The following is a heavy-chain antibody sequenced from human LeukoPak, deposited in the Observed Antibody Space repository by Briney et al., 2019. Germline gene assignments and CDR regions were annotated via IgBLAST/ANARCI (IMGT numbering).Heavy chain of an antibody. CDR1: GGTFSSYA. V-gene: IGHV1-69*04. J-gene: IGHJ3*02. CDR2: IIPILGIA. CDR3: ARKRSRVTVVTADDAFDI. D-gene: IGHD4-23*01. Sequence: ASVKVSCKASGGTFSSYAISWVRQAPGQGLEWMGRIIPILGIANYAQKFQGRVTITADKSTSTAYMELSSLRSEDTAVYYCARKRSRVTVVTADDAFDIWAKGQWSPSLQ.